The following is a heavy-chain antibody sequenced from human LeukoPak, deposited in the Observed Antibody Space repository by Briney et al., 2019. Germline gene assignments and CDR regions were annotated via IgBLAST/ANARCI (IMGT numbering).Heavy chain of an antibody. J-gene: IGHJ3*02. CDR1: GYTFTSYG. D-gene: IGHD3-22*01. CDR2: ISAYNGNT. CDR3: ARDAFYYDSSGYAFDI. V-gene: IGHV1-18*01. Sequence: GASVKVSCKASGYTFTSYGISWVRQAPGQGLEWMGWISAYNGNTNYAQKLQGRVTMTTDTSTSTAYMELRSLRSDDTAVYYCARDAFYYDSSGYAFDIWGPGTMVTVAS.